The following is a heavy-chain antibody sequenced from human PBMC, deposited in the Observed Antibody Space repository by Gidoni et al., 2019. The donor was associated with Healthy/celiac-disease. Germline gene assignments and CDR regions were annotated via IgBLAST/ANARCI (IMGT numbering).Heavy chain of an antibody. Sequence: QVPLVRSGPEVNKPGPSVTVSCKASGSTFTSYVSSWVRQAPGQGLEWIGWIRANNGNTNDAQKLQGRVTITTDTTTSTAFMVLRSLRSDDTAVYYCASLSPTCGDYFDYWGQGTLVTVSS. CDR2: IRANNGNT. CDR1: GSTFTSYV. CDR3: ASLSPTCGDYFDY. J-gene: IGHJ4*02. D-gene: IGHD4-17*01. V-gene: IGHV1-18*01.